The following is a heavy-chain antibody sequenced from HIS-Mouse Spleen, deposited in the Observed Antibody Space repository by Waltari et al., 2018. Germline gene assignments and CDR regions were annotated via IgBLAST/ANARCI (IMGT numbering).Heavy chain of an antibody. CDR2: IYYSGST. D-gene: IGHD6-13*01. V-gene: IGHV4-39*07. CDR3: AREIPYSSSWYDWYFDL. Sequence: QLQLQESGPGLVKPSETLSLTCTVSGGSISSSSYYWGWIRQPPGKGLEWIGSIYYSGSTYYNPSLMSRVTISVDTSKTQFSLKLSSVTAADTAVYYCAREIPYSSSWYDWYFDLWGRGTLVTVSS. J-gene: IGHJ2*01. CDR1: GGSISSSSYY.